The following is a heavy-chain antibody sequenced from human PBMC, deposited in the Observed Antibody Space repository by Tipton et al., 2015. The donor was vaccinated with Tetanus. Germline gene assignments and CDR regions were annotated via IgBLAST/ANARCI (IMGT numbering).Heavy chain of an antibody. CDR3: ARDSNFYSYSYKGMDV. D-gene: IGHD4-11*01. CDR2: VFHSGST. J-gene: IGHJ6*02. Sequence: TLSLICTVSGGSINSVNYYWSWIRQPPGKGLEWIGYVFHSGSTKYNPSLKSRVTISVDTSKNQFSLKLRSVTAADTAVYYCARDSNFYSYSYKGMDVWGQGTTVTVSS. CDR1: GGSINSVNYY. V-gene: IGHV4-61*01.